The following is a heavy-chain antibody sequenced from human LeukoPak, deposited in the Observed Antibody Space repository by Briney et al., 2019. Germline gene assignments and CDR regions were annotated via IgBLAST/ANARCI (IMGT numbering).Heavy chain of an antibody. V-gene: IGHV4-30-4*01. CDR2: IYYSGNT. D-gene: IGHD3-22*01. Sequence: SQTLSLTCTVSGGSISSGDYYWAWIRQHPGKGLEWIVYIYYSGNTHYNPSRKSRVSISVYTAKNQFSLNLSSVTAADTAVYYCARDQNKYDSSGYYYYQYGMDVWGQGTTVTVSS. CDR1: GGSISSGDYY. CDR3: ARDQNKYDSSGYYYYQYGMDV. J-gene: IGHJ6*02.